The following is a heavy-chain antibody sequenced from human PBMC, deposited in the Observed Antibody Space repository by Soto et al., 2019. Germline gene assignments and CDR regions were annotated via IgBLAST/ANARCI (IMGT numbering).Heavy chain of an antibody. Sequence: QMQLVESGGGVVQPGGSLRLLCAASGFSYNTYAMHWVRQAPGKGLDWVAVVSSDGNTKDYADSVKGRFTISRDNSNYTLYIQMNSLRPEDTAVYYGAKDVRASYYYGMDVWGQGTTVSVSS. CDR2: VSSDGNTK. J-gene: IGHJ6*02. CDR1: GFSYNTYA. CDR3: AKDVRASYYYGMDV. V-gene: IGHV3-30*04.